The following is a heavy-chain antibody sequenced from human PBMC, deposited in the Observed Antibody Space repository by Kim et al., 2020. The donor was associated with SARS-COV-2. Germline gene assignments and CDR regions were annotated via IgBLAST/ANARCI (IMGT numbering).Heavy chain of an antibody. CDR1: GFTFSSYG. CDR3: ARDLGYCSSTSCYLSYFDY. V-gene: IGHV3-33*01. CDR2: IWYDGSNK. J-gene: IGHJ4*02. D-gene: IGHD2-2*01. Sequence: GGSLRISCAASGFTFSSYGMHWVRQAPGKGLEWVAVIWYDGSNKYYADSVKGRFTISRDNSKNTLYLQMNSLRAEDTAVYYCARDLGYCSSTSCYLSYFDYWGQGTLVTVSS.